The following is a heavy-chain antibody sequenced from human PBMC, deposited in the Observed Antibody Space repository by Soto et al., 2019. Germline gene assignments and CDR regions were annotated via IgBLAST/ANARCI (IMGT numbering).Heavy chain of an antibody. V-gene: IGHV4-31*11. CDR3: ARLRIATNNYKWFDP. CDR1: GAALNIGNYY. Sequence: SETLSLTCGFSGAALNIGNYYLSLIRQVPGKGLEWIGHIYVTGAVDYNPSLRDRITISQDTSERQFSLNLRLVTAADTAVYYCARLRIATNNYKWFDPWGQGTLVTVSS. CDR2: IYVTGAV. D-gene: IGHD2-21*01. J-gene: IGHJ5*02.